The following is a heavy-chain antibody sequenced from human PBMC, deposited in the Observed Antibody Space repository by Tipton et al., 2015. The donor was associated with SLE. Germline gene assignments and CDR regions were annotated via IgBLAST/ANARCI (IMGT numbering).Heavy chain of an antibody. CDR1: GVSLSSHY. Sequence: TLSLTCTVSGVSLSSHYWSWIRQPAGKGLEWIERIYSNGNTNYNPSLESRVTVSVDTSKNQFSLKLTSVTAADTAVYYCARTCSTTTCHHWYFDLWGRGTLVTVSS. CDR3: ARTCSTTTCHHWYFDL. D-gene: IGHD2-2*01. J-gene: IGHJ2*01. CDR2: IYSNGNT. V-gene: IGHV4-4*07.